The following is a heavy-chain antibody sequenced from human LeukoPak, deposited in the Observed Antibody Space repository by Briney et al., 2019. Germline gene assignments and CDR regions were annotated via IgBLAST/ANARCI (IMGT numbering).Heavy chain of an antibody. CDR2: IIPIFGTA. V-gene: IGHV1-69*13. CDR3: TIIPNVILFTHYFEY. Sequence: SVKVSCKASGGTFSSYAISWVRQAPGQGLEWMGGIIPIFGTANYAQKFQGRVTITADESTSTAYMELSSLRSEDTAVYYCTIIPNVILFTHYFEYWGQGTLVTVSS. CDR1: GGTFSSYA. J-gene: IGHJ4*02. D-gene: IGHD2-21*01.